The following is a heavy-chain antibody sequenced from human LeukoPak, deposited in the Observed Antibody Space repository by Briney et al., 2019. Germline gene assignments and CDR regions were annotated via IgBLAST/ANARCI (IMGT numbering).Heavy chain of an antibody. CDR1: GFTFSSYA. V-gene: IGHV3-23*01. CDR3: AKDGVMEWPSLPNLGDY. CDR2: FSGSGGST. J-gene: IGHJ4*02. Sequence: GGSLRLSWAAPGFTFSSYAMSWVRQAPGKGLGWVSAFSGSGGSTYYADSVKGRFTISRDNSKNTLYLQMNSLRAEDTAVYYCAKDGVMEWPSLPNLGDYWGQGTLVTVSS. D-gene: IGHD3-3*01.